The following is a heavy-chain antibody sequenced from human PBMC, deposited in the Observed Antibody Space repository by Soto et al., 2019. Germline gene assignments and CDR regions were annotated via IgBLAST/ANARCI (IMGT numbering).Heavy chain of an antibody. D-gene: IGHD5-18*01. CDR1: GGTFSSYA. J-gene: IGHJ6*02. V-gene: IGHV1-69*01. CDR3: ASQIQLWLHGAHGLPGYSYYYYGMDG. CDR2: IIPIFGPA. Sequence: QVQLVQSGAEVKKPGSSVKVSCKASGGTFSSYAISWVRQAPGQGLEWMGGIIPIFGPANYAQKFQGRVTITADESTSTAYMELSSLRSEDTAVYYCASQIQLWLHGAHGLPGYSYYYYGMDGWVQGTTVTDS.